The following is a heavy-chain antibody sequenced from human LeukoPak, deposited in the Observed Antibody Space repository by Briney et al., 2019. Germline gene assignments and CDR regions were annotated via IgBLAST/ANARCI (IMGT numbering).Heavy chain of an antibody. J-gene: IGHJ4*02. V-gene: IGHV3-11*01. Sequence: PRGSLRLSCAASGFTFSDYYMSWIRQAPGKGLEWVSYISSSGSTIYYADSVKGRFTISRDNAKNSLYLQMNSLRAEDTAVYYCARESRDGYSPLDYWGQGTLVTVSS. CDR1: GFTFSDYY. D-gene: IGHD5-24*01. CDR2: ISSSGSTI. CDR3: ARESRDGYSPLDY.